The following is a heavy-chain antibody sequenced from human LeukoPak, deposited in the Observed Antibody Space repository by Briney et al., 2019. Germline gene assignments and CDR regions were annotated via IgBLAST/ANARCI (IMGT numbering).Heavy chain of an antibody. J-gene: IGHJ1*01. CDR1: GYTFTGYY. Sequence: ASVKVSCKASGYTFTGYYMHWVRQAPGQGLEWMGIINPSGGSTSYAQKFQGRVTMTRYTSTSTVYMELSSLRSEDTAVYYCARDLHCSSTSCYTTDSPEYFQHWGQGTLVTVSS. V-gene: IGHV1-46*01. D-gene: IGHD2-2*02. CDR2: INPSGGST. CDR3: ARDLHCSSTSCYTTDSPEYFQH.